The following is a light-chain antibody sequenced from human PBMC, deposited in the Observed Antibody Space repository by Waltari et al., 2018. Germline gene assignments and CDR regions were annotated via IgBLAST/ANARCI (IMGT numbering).Light chain of an antibody. V-gene: IGKV4-1*01. CDR3: QQYYSTPLT. Sequence: DIVMTQSPDSLAVSLGERATINCQSSQSVFYSSNNKNYLAWYQQKPGPPPKLLIYWASTRESGVPDRFSGSGSGTDFTLTISSLQAEDVAVYYCQQYYSTPLTFGPGTKVDIK. J-gene: IGKJ3*01. CDR1: QSVFYSSNNKNY. CDR2: WAS.